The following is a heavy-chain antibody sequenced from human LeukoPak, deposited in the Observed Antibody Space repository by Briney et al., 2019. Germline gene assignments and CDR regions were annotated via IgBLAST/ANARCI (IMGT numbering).Heavy chain of an antibody. D-gene: IGHD6-19*01. Sequence: GRSLRLSCVASGFTFSSYGIHWVRQAPGKGLEWVAVISYDGSNKYYADSVKGRFTISRDNSKNTLYLQMNSLRAEDTAVYYCAKDLGSGPIDYWGQGTLVTYSS. CDR3: AKDLGSGPIDY. V-gene: IGHV3-30*18. CDR1: GFTFSSYG. J-gene: IGHJ4*02. CDR2: ISYDGSNK.